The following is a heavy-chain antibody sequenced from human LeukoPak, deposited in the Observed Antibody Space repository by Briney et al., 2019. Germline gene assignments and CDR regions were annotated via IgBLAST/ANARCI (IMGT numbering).Heavy chain of an antibody. D-gene: IGHD3-10*01. CDR3: ARDLWFGELLRYYYYGMDV. V-gene: IGHV3-30*04. CDR2: ISYDGSNK. CDR1: GFTSSSYA. J-gene: IGHJ6*04. Sequence: GGSLRLSCAASGFTSSSYAMHWVRQAPGKGLEWVAVISYDGSNKYYADSVKGRFTISRDNSKNTLYLQMNSLRAEDTAVYYCARDLWFGELLRYYYYGMDVWGKGTTVTVSS.